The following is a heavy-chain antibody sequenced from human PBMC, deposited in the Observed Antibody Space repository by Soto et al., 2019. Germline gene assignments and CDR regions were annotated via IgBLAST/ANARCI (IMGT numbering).Heavy chain of an antibody. CDR1: GGTFSSYA. CDR2: IIPIFGTA. J-gene: IGHJ4*02. D-gene: IGHD3-3*01. Sequence: SVKVSCKASGGTFSSYAISWVRQAPGQGLEWMGGIIPIFGTANYAQKFQGRVTITADESTSTAYMELSSLRSEDTAVYYCARDQFYYDFWSGYYYFDYWGQGTLVTVSS. V-gene: IGHV1-69*13. CDR3: ARDQFYYDFWSGYYYFDY.